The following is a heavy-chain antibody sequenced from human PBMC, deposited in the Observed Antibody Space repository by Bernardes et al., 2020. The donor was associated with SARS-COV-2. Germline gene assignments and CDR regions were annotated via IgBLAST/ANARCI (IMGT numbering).Heavy chain of an antibody. Sequence: VQVACRSSGYSFTGHYLHWLRQAPGQGLEWMGWINPNSVGTNYAQKFQGRVTMTRDTSISTAYMELSRLRSDDTAVYYCARVGVWELRYYYYGMDVWGQGTTVTVSS. CDR1: GYSFTGHY. D-gene: IGHD1-26*01. CDR3: ARVGVWELRYYYYGMDV. CDR2: INPNSVGT. J-gene: IGHJ6*02. V-gene: IGHV1-2*02.